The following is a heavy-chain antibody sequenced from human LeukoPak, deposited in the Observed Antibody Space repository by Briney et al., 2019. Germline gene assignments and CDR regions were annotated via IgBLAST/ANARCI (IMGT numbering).Heavy chain of an antibody. CDR2: ISGSGGST. CDR1: GFTVSSYA. D-gene: IGHD1-14*01. J-gene: IGHJ5*02. V-gene: IGHV3-23*01. CDR3: AKSLFTTPNNWFDP. Sequence: GSLRLSCADSGFTVSSYAMSWVRQAPGKGLEWVSAISGSGGSTYYADSVKGRFTISRDNSKNTLYLQMNSLRAEDTAVYYCAKSLFTTPNNWFDPWGQGTLVTVSS.